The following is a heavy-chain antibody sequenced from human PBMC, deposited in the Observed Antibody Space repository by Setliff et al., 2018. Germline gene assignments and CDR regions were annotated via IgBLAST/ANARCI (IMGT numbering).Heavy chain of an antibody. CDR1: GYTFTDFG. J-gene: IGHJ4*02. V-gene: IGHV1-18*01. D-gene: IGHD2-2*01. CDR2: ISPYTGNT. Sequence: ASVKVSCKASGYTFTDFGINWVRQAPGQGLEWMGWISPYTGNTYSAQKLQGRVTMTTDTSTDTAYLELRSLRSDDTAVYYCSRLVRYCTTTSCQRLSGGEYWGQGTLVTVSS. CDR3: SRLVRYCTTTSCQRLSGGEY.